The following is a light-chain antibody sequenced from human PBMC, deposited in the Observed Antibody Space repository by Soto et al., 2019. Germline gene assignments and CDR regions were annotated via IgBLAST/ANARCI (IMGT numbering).Light chain of an antibody. CDR3: QQYTDWPTT. CDR1: QSVRAT. Sequence: EIVMTHSPATLSVSPGERATLSCRASQSVRATVAWYQQRPGQAPRLLIYDASTRATGVPARCSGGGYGTDFTPTVTSVQSDDFGIYYCQQYTDWPTTFGQGTKVDIK. J-gene: IGKJ1*01. V-gene: IGKV3-15*01. CDR2: DAS.